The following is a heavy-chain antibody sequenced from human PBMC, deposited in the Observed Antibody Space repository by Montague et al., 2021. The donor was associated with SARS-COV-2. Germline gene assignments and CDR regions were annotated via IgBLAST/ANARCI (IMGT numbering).Heavy chain of an antibody. D-gene: IGHD3-16*02. Sequence: SETLSLTCTVSSDSVSSGKYFWTWIRQPPGKGLEWIGYIFYTGSANYNPSLKSRVTISVDTSNNQFSLKLKSMSAADTAVYYCASVGNYRGVYWGQGILVTVSS. J-gene: IGHJ4*02. CDR2: IFYTGSA. V-gene: IGHV4-61*01. CDR1: SDSVSSGKYF. CDR3: ASVGNYRGVY.